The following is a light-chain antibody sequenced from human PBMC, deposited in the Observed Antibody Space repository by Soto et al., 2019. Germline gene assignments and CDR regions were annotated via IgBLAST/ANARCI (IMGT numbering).Light chain of an antibody. J-gene: IGKJ1*01. V-gene: IGKV1-39*01. CDR1: ENIGIY. CDR2: AAS. Sequence: DVQVTQTPTSLSASVGDRVTISCRASENIGIYLNWYQQKQGKVPNLLIYAASSVFEGVPSRFSGSGSGTNFSLTITSLQAEDFATYFCQQAYRTTWTFGQGTKVEV. CDR3: QQAYRTTWT.